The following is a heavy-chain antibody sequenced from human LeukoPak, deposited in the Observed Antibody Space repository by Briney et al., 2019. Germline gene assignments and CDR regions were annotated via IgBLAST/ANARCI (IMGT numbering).Heavy chain of an antibody. Sequence: SETLSLTCTVSGAISSYYWSWIRQPPGKGLEWIGHSYYTGSPNYNPSLKSRVTISVDTPKNQFSLKLSSVTAADTAVYYCAGVRSTVGWRSFDYWGQGTLVTVSS. CDR1: GAISSYY. V-gene: IGHV4-59*08. CDR3: AGVRSTVGWRSFDY. D-gene: IGHD4-23*01. J-gene: IGHJ4*02. CDR2: SYYTGSP.